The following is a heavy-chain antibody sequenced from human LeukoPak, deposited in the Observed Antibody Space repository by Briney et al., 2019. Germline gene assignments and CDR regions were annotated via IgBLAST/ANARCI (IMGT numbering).Heavy chain of an antibody. CDR3: AILQIAAAGTGPNWFDP. V-gene: IGHV1-69*04. CDR1: GGTFSSYA. CDR2: IIPILGIA. D-gene: IGHD6-13*01. J-gene: IGHJ5*02. Sequence: SVKVSCKASGGTFSSYAISWVRQAPGQGLEWMGRIIPILGIANYAQKFQGRVTITADKSTSTAYMELSSLRSEDTAVYYCAILQIAAAGTGPNWFDPWGQGTLVTVSS.